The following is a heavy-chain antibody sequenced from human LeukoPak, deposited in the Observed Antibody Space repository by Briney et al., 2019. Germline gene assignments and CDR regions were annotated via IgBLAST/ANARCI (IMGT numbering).Heavy chain of an antibody. CDR1: AGTIRIGYYY. D-gene: IGHD6-25*01. Sequence: PSETLSFTATCAAGTIRIGYYYWRWIRQPAGKGLEWIASFYYSRSAYYNQSLKSRITISFDTSKNQFSLNLSSVTAAVSALSYCARQYAAIDYWGQGTLVTVSS. V-gene: IGHV4-39*01. CDR3: ARQYAAIDY. J-gene: IGHJ4*02. CDR2: FYYSRSA.